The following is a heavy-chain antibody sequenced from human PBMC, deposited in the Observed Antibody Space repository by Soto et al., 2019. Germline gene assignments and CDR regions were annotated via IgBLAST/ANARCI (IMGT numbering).Heavy chain of an antibody. CDR1: GFTFSSYA. CDR2: ISYDGSNK. CDR3: ARGPSGYRSGWY. D-gene: IGHD6-19*01. Sequence: QVQLVESGGGVVQPGRSLRLSCAASGFTFSSYAMHWVRQAPGKGLEWVAVISYDGSNKYYADSVKGRFTISRDNSKNTLYRQMNSLRAEDTAVYYCARGPSGYRSGWYWGQGTLVTVSS. V-gene: IGHV3-30-3*01. J-gene: IGHJ4*02.